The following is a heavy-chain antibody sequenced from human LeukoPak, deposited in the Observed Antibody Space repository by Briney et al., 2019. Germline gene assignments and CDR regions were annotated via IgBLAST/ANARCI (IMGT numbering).Heavy chain of an antibody. D-gene: IGHD3-10*01. CDR2: IYYSGST. CDR1: GGSISSYY. J-gene: IGHJ3*02. V-gene: IGHV4-59*01. Sequence: PPETLSLTCTVSGGSISSYYWSWIRQPPGKGLEWIGYIYYSGSTNYNPSLKSRVTISVDTSKNQFSLKLSSVTAADTAVYYCASVLWFGELVGDAFDIWGQGTMVTVSS. CDR3: ASVLWFGELVGDAFDI.